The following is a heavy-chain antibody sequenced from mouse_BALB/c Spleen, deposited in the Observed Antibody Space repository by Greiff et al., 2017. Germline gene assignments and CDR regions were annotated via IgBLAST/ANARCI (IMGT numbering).Heavy chain of an antibody. CDR3: ALSLLGDAMDY. CDR2: IWAGGST. CDR1: GFSLTSYG. Sequence: QVQLQQSGPGLVAPSQSLSITCTVSGFSLTSYGVHWVRQPPGKGLEWLGVIWAGGSTNYNSALMSRLSISKDNSKSQVFLKMNSLQTDDTAMYYCALSLLGDAMDYCGQGTSVTVSS. D-gene: IGHD2-10*01. J-gene: IGHJ4*01. V-gene: IGHV2-9*02.